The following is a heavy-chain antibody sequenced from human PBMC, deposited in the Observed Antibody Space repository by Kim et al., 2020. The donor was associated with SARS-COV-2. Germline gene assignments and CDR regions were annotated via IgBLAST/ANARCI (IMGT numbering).Heavy chain of an antibody. CDR1: GYTFTSYG. CDR3: ARDLVDTAMTDTPDYYGMDV. D-gene: IGHD5-18*01. CDR2: ISAYNGNT. V-gene: IGHV1-18*01. J-gene: IGHJ6*02. Sequence: ASVKVSCKASGYTFTSYGISWVRQAPGQGLEWMGWISAYNGNTNYAQKLQGRVTMTTDTSTSTAYMELRSLRSDDTAVYYCARDLVDTAMTDTPDYYGMDVWGQGTTVTVSS.